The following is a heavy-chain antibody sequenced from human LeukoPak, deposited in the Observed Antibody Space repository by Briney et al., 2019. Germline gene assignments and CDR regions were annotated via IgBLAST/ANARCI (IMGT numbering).Heavy chain of an antibody. J-gene: IGHJ6*02. CDR3: ARESHTNYYYYYGMDV. V-gene: IGHV4-34*01. D-gene: IGHD2-2*01. Sequence: PSETLSLTCAVYGGSFSGYYWSWIRQPPGKGREWIGDINHSGRTNYNPSLKSRVTISVDTTKNQFSLKLSSETAADTAVYYCARESHTNYYYYYGMDVWGQGTTVTVSS. CDR1: GGSFSGYY. CDR2: INHSGRT.